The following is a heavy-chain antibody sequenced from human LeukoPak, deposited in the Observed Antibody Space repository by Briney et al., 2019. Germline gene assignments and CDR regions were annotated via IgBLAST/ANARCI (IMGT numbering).Heavy chain of an antibody. V-gene: IGHV3-23*01. CDR1: GFSFTDYI. Sequence: GGSLRLSCTASGFSFTDYIMHWVRQAPGKGLEWVSAISGSGGSTYYADSVKGRFTISRDNSKNTLYLQMNSLTAEDTAVYYCAKVRGFFDYWGQGTLVTVSS. CDR3: AKVRGFFDY. CDR2: ISGSGGST. J-gene: IGHJ4*02.